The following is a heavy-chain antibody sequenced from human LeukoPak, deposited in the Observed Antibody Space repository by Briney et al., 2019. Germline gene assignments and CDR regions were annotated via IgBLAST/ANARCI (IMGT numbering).Heavy chain of an antibody. J-gene: IGHJ4*02. CDR1: GYSISCGYY. D-gene: IGHD3-22*01. CDR2: IYHSGST. CDR3: ARGDYYDSSGILDY. Sequence: SETLSLTCTVSGYSISCGYYCGWIRPPPGKGLEWNGSIYHSGSTYYKPSLKSRVTISVDTSKNQFSLKLSSVTAADTAVYYCARGDYYDSSGILDYWGQGTLVTVSS. V-gene: IGHV4-38-2*02.